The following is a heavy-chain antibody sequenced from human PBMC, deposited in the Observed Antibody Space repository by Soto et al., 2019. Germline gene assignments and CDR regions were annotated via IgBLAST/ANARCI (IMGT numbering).Heavy chain of an antibody. CDR3: AKGSSGWYERFDY. Sequence: PGGSLRLSCTASGFTFSNYCMIWVRQASVKGLGWVSSISSDSGTIYHADSVRGRFTISRDNSKNTLYLQMNSLRAEDTAVYYCAKGSSGWYERFDYWGQGTLVTVSS. CDR1: GFTFSNYC. D-gene: IGHD6-19*01. CDR2: ISSDSGTI. V-gene: IGHV3-48*01. J-gene: IGHJ4*02.